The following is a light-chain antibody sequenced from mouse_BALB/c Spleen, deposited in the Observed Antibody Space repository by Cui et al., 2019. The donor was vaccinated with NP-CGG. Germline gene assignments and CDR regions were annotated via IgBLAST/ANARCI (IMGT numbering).Light chain of an antibody. CDR2: GTN. J-gene: IGLJ1*01. Sequence: QAVVTQESALTTSPGATVTLTCRSSTGAVTTSNYANWVQEKPDHLFTGLIGGTNNRAPGVPARFSGSLIGDKAALTITGAQTEDEAIYFCALWYSNHWMFGGGTKLTVL. V-gene: IGLV1*01. CDR1: TGAVTTSNY. CDR3: ALWYSNHWM.